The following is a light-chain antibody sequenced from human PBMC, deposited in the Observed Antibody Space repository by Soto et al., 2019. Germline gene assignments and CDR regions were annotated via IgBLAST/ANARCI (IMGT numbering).Light chain of an antibody. CDR1: SSDVGGYNY. Sequence: QSALTQPASVSGSPGQSITISCTGTSSDVGGYNYVSWYQQHPGKAPKLMIYEVSNRPSGVSNRFSGSKSGNTASLTISGLQAEDEADYYCSSYTISRTPYVFGTGTKLTVL. V-gene: IGLV2-14*01. CDR2: EVS. CDR3: SSYTISRTPYV. J-gene: IGLJ1*01.